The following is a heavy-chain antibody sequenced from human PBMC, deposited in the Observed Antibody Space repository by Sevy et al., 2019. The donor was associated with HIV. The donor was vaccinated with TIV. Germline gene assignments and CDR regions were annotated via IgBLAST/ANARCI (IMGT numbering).Heavy chain of an antibody. J-gene: IGHJ4*02. CDR3: ATGCSDGSCYSAFDY. D-gene: IGHD2-15*01. CDR1: GYSFTNYW. CDR2: IYPGDSHT. V-gene: IGHV5-51*01. Sequence: GESLKISCKGSGYSFTNYWIAWVRQMPGKGLEWMGIIYPGDSHTRYSPSFEGQVSISADKAINTAYLQWRSLKASDTAMYYCATGCSDGSCYSAFDYWGQGTLVTVSS.